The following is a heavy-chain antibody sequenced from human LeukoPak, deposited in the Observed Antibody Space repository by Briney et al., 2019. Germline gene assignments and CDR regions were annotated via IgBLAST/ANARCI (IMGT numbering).Heavy chain of an antibody. V-gene: IGHV1-2*02. D-gene: IGHD2-21*01. J-gene: IGHJ3*02. CDR1: GYTFTGYY. CDR2: INPNSGGT. CDR3: ARIVVVIAAHVAFDI. Sequence: ASVKVSCKASGYTFTGYYMHWVRQSPGQGLEWMGWINPNSGGTNYAQKFQGRVTMTRDTSISTAYMELSSLRSEDTAVYYCARIVVVIAAHVAFDIWGQGTMVTVSS.